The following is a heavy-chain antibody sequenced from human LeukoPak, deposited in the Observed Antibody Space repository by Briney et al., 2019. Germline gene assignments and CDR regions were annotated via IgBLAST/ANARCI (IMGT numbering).Heavy chain of an antibody. D-gene: IGHD3-3*01. CDR3: ARVGYDFWSGYYTDY. Sequence: SETLSLTCTVSGGSISSSSYYWGWIRQPPGKGLEWIGSIYYSGSTYYNPSLKSRVTISVDTSKNQFSLKLSSVPAADTAVYYCARVGYDFWSGYYTDYWGQGTLVTVSS. J-gene: IGHJ4*02. CDR1: GGSISSSSYY. CDR2: IYYSGST. V-gene: IGHV4-39*07.